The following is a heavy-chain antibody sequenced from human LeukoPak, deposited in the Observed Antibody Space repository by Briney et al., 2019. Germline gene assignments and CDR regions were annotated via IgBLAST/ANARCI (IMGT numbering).Heavy chain of an antibody. Sequence: PGGSLRLSCAASGFTFSSYSMNWVRQAPGKGLEWVSSISSSSYIYYADSVKGRFTISRDNAKNSLYLQMNSLRAEDTAVYYCAVRGLDSYYYGSGSYHPWGQGTLVTVSS. J-gene: IGHJ5*02. V-gene: IGHV3-21*01. CDR1: GFTFSSYS. D-gene: IGHD3-10*01. CDR2: ISSSSYI. CDR3: AVRGLDSYYYGSGSYHP.